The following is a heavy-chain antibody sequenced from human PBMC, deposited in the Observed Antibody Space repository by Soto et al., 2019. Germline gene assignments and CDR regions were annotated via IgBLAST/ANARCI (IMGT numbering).Heavy chain of an antibody. CDR3: AREFAAYYYDSSGPSDAFDI. Sequence: SVKVSCKASGGTFSSYAISWVRQAPGQGLEWMGGIIPIFGTANYAQKFQGRVTITADESTSTAYMELSSLRSEDTAVYYCAREFAAYYYDSSGPSDAFDIWGQGTMVTVSS. CDR2: IIPIFGTA. V-gene: IGHV1-69*13. D-gene: IGHD3-22*01. J-gene: IGHJ3*02. CDR1: GGTFSSYA.